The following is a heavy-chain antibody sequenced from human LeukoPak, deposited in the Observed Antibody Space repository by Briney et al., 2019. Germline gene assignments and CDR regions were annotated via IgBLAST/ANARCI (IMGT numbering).Heavy chain of an antibody. Sequence: ASVKVSCKASGYTFTSYGISWVRQAPGQGLEWMGWISACNGNTNYAQKLQGRVTMTTDTSTSTAYMELRSLRSDDTAVYYCARDRCSSGWYSPNFDYWGQGTLVTVSS. D-gene: IGHD6-19*01. CDR1: GYTFTSYG. CDR2: ISACNGNT. CDR3: ARDRCSSGWYSPNFDY. V-gene: IGHV1-18*01. J-gene: IGHJ4*02.